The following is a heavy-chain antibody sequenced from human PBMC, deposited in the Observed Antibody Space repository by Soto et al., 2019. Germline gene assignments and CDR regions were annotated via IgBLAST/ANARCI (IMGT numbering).Heavy chain of an antibody. D-gene: IGHD3-22*01. CDR3: ARDTWYESNGYFEDVFDM. Sequence: GQALTMSCAASGLTFGEFGMSWVRHVPGKGLEWVCGIDWNGGTTGCVDSGKGRFTISRDNANNSLYLQMNSLRPEDTAFYYCARDTWYESNGYFEDVFDMWGQGTMVTVAS. V-gene: IGHV3-20*04. J-gene: IGHJ3*02. CDR2: IDWNGGTT. CDR1: GLTFGEFG.